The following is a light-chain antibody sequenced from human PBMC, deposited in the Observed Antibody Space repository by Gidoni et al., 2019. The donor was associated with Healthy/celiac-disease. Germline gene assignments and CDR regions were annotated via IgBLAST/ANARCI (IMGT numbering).Light chain of an antibody. Sequence: SYELTQPPSVSVSPGQTARITCSGDALPKKYANWYQQKSGQAPVLVIYEDSKRTSGIPERFSGSSSGTMATLTISGAQVEDESDYDCDSTDSSGKRVFGGGTKLTVL. CDR1: ALPKKY. V-gene: IGLV3-10*01. J-gene: IGLJ2*01. CDR2: EDS. CDR3: DSTDSSGKRV.